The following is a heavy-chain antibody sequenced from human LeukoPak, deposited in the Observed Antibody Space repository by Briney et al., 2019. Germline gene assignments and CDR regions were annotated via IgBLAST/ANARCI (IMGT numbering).Heavy chain of an antibody. CDR2: IRGDGSRQ. Sequence: GGSLRLSCAASGFTFSNYWMVWVRQAPGEGLEWVANIRGDGSRQYYLDSVKGRFTISRDNPKNSLYLQMSSLRAEDTAVYYCARDGTAPGLYFDLWGQGTLVTVSS. V-gene: IGHV3-7*01. D-gene: IGHD6-13*01. J-gene: IGHJ4*01. CDR1: GFTFSNYW. CDR3: ARDGTAPGLYFDL.